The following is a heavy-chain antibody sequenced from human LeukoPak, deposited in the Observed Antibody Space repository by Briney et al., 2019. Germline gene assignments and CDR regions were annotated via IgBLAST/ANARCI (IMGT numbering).Heavy chain of an antibody. J-gene: IGHJ4*02. CDR3: ARSSAYYDFWSGYYNPFDY. D-gene: IGHD3-3*01. CDR1: GGSISSGDYY. Sequence: PSETLSLTCTVSGGSISSGDYYWSWIRQPPGKGLEWIGYIYYSGSTYYNPSLKSRVTISVDTSKNQFSLKLSSVTAADTAVYYCARSSAYYDFWSGYYNPFDYWGQGTLVTVSS. CDR2: IYYSGST. V-gene: IGHV4-30-4*08.